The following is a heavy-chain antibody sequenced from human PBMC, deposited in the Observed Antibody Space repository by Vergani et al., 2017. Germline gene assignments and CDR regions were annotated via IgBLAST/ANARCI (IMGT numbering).Heavy chain of an antibody. V-gene: IGHV5-51*01. CDR1: GYSFTSYW. Sequence: EVQLVQSGAEVKKPGESLKISCKGSGYSFTSYWIGWVRQMPGKGLEWMGIIYPGDSDTRYSPSFQGQVTISADKSISTAYLQWSSLKASDTAMYYCARHYYEFWSGYYTRYYYYXMDVWGKGTTVTVSS. J-gene: IGHJ6*03. CDR2: IYPGDSDT. D-gene: IGHD3-3*01. CDR3: ARHYYEFWSGYYTRYYYYXMDV.